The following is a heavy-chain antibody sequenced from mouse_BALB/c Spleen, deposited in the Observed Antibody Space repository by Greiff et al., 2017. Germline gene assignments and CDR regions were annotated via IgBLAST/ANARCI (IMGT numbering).Heavy chain of an antibody. CDR3: ARARTATSLYFDY. D-gene: IGHD1-2*01. CDR1: GYSITSGYY. V-gene: IGHV3-6*02. J-gene: IGHJ2*01. Sequence: EVKLMESGPGLVKPSQSLSLTCSVTGYSITSGYYWNWIRQFPGNKLEWMGYISYDGSNNYNPSLKNRISITRDTSKNQFFLKLNSVTTEDTATYYCARARTATSLYFDYWGQGTTLTVSS. CDR2: ISYDGSN.